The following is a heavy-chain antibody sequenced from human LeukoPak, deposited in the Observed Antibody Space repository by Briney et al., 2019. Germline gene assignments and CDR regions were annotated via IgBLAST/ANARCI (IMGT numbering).Heavy chain of an antibody. CDR3: AKLIGGVVVVAADY. D-gene: IGHD2-15*01. V-gene: IGHV3-23*01. CDR2: ISGSGGTT. Sequence: GGSLRLSCAASGFTFSTYAMTWVRQAPGKGLEWVSVISGSGGTTYYADSVKGRFTLSRDNSKNTVFLHMNSLRAEDTAVYYCAKLIGGVVVVAADYWGQGTLVTVSS. CDR1: GFTFSTYA. J-gene: IGHJ4*02.